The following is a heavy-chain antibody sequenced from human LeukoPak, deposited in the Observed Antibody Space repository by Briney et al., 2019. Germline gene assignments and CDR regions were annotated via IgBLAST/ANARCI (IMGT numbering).Heavy chain of an antibody. D-gene: IGHD3-16*01. V-gene: IGHV3-9*03. Sequence: PGRSLRLSCAASGFTFDDYAMHWVRQAPGKGLEWVPGISWNSGSIGYADSVKGRFTISRDNAKNSLYLQMNSLRAEDMALYYCAKDRGAMLYYFDYWGQGTLVTVSS. CDR3: AKDRGAMLYYFDY. CDR1: GFTFDDYA. J-gene: IGHJ4*02. CDR2: ISWNSGSI.